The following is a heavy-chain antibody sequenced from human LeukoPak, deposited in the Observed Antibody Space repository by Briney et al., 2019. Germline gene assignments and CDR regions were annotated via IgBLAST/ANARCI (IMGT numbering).Heavy chain of an antibody. CDR1: GFTFSDYY. D-gene: IGHD3-3*01. CDR2: ISSSSSYT. Sequence: GGSLRLSCAASGFTFSDYYMSWIRQAPGKGLEWVSYISSSSSYTKYADSVKGRFTISRDNAKNSLYLQMNSPRAEDTALYHCARALYYDFWSGSPDDAFDIWGQGTMVTVSS. V-gene: IGHV3-11*03. CDR3: ARALYYDFWSGSPDDAFDI. J-gene: IGHJ3*02.